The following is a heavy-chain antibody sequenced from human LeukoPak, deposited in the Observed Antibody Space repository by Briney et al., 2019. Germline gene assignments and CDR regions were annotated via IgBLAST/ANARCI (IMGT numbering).Heavy chain of an antibody. Sequence: GASVKVSCKASGYTFTDYYMHWVRQAPGQGLEWMGWINPNSSGTNYAQKFQGRVTMTRDTSISTAYMELSRLRSDDTAVYYCARDGESMVRKFDYWGQGTLVTVSS. CDR2: INPNSSGT. CDR3: ARDGESMVRKFDY. D-gene: IGHD3-10*01. CDR1: GYTFTDYY. J-gene: IGHJ4*02. V-gene: IGHV1-2*02.